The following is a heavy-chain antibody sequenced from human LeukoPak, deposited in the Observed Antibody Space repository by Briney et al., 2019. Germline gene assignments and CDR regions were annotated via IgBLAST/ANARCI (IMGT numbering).Heavy chain of an antibody. Sequence: PGGSLRLSCAASGFTFSSYAMSWVRQAPGKGLEWVAAISGSGGSTYYADSVMGRFTISRDNSKNTLYLQMNSLRAEDTAVYYCAKEEEYCSSTSCYEVYWGQGTLVTVSS. CDR1: GFTFSSYA. V-gene: IGHV3-23*01. J-gene: IGHJ4*02. CDR3: AKEEEYCSSTSCYEVY. CDR2: ISGSGGST. D-gene: IGHD2-2*01.